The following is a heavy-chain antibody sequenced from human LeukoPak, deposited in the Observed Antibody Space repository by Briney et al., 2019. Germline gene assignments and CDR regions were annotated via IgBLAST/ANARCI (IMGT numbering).Heavy chain of an antibody. CDR2: INHSGST. J-gene: IGHJ4*02. V-gene: IGHV4-34*01. CDR3: ARVGRRPFDY. CDR1: GGSISSGGYY. Sequence: SETLSLTCPVSGGSISSGGYYWSWIRQPPGKGLEWIGEINHSGSTNYNPSLKSRVTISVDTSKNQFSLKLSSVTAADTAVYYCARVGRRPFDYWGQGTLVTVSS.